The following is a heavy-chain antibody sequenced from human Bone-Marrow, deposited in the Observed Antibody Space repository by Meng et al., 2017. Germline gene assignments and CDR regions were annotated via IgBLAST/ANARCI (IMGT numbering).Heavy chain of an antibody. D-gene: IGHD1-26*01. CDR1: GGSISSSSYY. Sequence: QLQLQESGPGLVKSSETLSLTFTVSGGSISSSSYYWGWIRQPPGKGLEWIGSIYYSGSTYYNPSLKNRVTISVDTSKNQFSLKLSSVTAADTAVYYCSVGELLPTWFDPWGQGTLVTVSS. CDR3: SVGELLPTWFDP. CDR2: IYYSGST. J-gene: IGHJ5*02. V-gene: IGHV4-39*01.